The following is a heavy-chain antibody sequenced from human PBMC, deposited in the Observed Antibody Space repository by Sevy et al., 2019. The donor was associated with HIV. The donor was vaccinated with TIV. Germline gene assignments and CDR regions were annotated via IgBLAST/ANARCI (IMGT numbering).Heavy chain of an antibody. Sequence: GGSLRLSCAASGFTFSSYSMNWVRQAPGKGLEWVSSISSSSYIYYADSVKGRFTISRDNAKNSLYLQMNSLRAEDTAVYYCARAYYDFWSGYYGDYYGMDVWGQGTTVTVSS. D-gene: IGHD3-3*01. CDR2: ISSSSYI. CDR1: GFTFSSYS. CDR3: ARAYYDFWSGYYGDYYGMDV. J-gene: IGHJ6*02. V-gene: IGHV3-21*01.